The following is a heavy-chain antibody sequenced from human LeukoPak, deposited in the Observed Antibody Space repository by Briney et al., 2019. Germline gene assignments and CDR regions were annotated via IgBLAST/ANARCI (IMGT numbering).Heavy chain of an antibody. V-gene: IGHV3-30*03. CDR1: GFTLSSYG. CDR2: ISQDGTKQ. Sequence: GGSLRRSCAASGFTLSSYGMHWVRQAPGKGLEWVTSISQDGTKQYYADSVKGRFTISRDSATNALFLQMNSLRAEDTAVYYCVGYDSSGYYKLDHWGQGALVTVSS. CDR3: VGYDSSGYYKLDH. D-gene: IGHD3-22*01. J-gene: IGHJ4*02.